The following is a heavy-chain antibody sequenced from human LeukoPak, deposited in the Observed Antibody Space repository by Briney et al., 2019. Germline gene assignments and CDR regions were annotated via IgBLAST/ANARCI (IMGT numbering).Heavy chain of an antibody. CDR1: GFTFSSYE. D-gene: IGHD4-17*01. CDR2: ISSSGSTI. CDR3: ASVKPDGDYPYYFDY. J-gene: IGHJ4*02. Sequence: PGGSLRLSCAASGFTFSSYEMNWVRQAPGKGLEWVSYISSSGSTIYYADSAKGRFTISRDNAKNSLYLQMNSLRAEDTAVYYCASVKPDGDYPYYFDYWGQGTLVTVSS. V-gene: IGHV3-48*03.